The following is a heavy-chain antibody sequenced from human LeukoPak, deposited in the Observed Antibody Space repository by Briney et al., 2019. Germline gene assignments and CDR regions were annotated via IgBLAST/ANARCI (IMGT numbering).Heavy chain of an antibody. D-gene: IGHD6-19*01. CDR3: ARDSGQWLEDAFDI. J-gene: IGHJ3*02. CDR2: IYYSGST. V-gene: IGHV4-59*01. Sequence: SETLSLTCTVSGGSISSYYWSWIRQPPGKGLVWIGYIYYSGSTNYNPSLKSRVTISVDTSKNQFSLKLSSVTAADTAVYYCARDSGQWLEDAFDIWGQGTMVTVSS. CDR1: GGSISSYY.